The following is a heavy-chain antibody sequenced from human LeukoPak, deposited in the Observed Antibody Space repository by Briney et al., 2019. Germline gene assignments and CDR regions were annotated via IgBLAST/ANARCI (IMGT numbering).Heavy chain of an antibody. CDR1: GYTFTVYY. Sequence: GASVKVSCKASGYTFTVYYMHWVRQAPGQGLEWMGRINPSSGGTNYAQKFQGRVTMTRDTSISTAYMELSRLRSDDTAVYYCAREGVDYYYYGMDVWGQGTTVTVSS. J-gene: IGHJ6*02. V-gene: IGHV1-2*06. CDR2: INPSSGGT. D-gene: IGHD2-8*01. CDR3: AREGVDYYYYGMDV.